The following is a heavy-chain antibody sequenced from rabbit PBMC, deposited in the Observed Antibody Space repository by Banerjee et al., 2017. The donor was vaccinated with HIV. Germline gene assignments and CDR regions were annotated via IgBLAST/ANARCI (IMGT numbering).Heavy chain of an antibody. CDR2: IYAGSGGST. V-gene: IGHV1S40*01. J-gene: IGHJ4*01. D-gene: IGHD6-1*01. Sequence: GDLVKPGASLTLTCTASGFTLSSYWMCWVRQAPGKGLEWIACIYAGSGGSTVYASWAKGRFTISKTSSTTVTLQMTSLTAADTATYFCARGAGYAAYGYAYFNLWGPGTLVTVS. CDR3: ARGAGYAAYGYAYFNL. CDR1: GFTLSSYW.